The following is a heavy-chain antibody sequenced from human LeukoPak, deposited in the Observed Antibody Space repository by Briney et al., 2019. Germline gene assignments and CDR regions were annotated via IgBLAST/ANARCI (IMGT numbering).Heavy chain of an antibody. CDR3: ARDTRGARF. V-gene: IGHV4-39*07. Sequence: SETLSLTCTVSGGSISSSSYYWGWIRQPPGKGLEWIGSIYYSGSTYYNPSLKSRVTISVDTSKNQFSLKLSSVTAADTAVYYCARDTRGARFWGQGTLVTVSS. D-gene: IGHD1-26*01. CDR1: GGSISSSSYY. J-gene: IGHJ4*02. CDR2: IYYSGST.